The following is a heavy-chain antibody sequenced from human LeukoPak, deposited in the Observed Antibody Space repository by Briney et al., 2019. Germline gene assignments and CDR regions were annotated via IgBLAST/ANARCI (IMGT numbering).Heavy chain of an antibody. CDR1: GGSITSGSHS. CDR3: ARYSSTWPYWYFDL. V-gene: IGHV4-30-2*01. Sequence: SETLSLTCAVSGGSITSGSHSWSWIRQPPGKGLEGIGYISHSGNTYYNPSLNSRVTILTDKSKNQFSLKLTSVTAADTAVYYCARYSSTWPYWYFDLWGRGTLVTVSS. CDR2: ISHSGNT. D-gene: IGHD6-13*01. J-gene: IGHJ2*01.